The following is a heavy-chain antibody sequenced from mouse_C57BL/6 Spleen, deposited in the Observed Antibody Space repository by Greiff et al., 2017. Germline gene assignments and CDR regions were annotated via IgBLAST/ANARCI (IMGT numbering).Heavy chain of an antibody. V-gene: IGHV1-52*01. CDR2: IDPSDSET. D-gene: IGHD3-2*02. J-gene: IGHJ2*01. CDR1: GYTFTSYW. CDR3: ARNTGQALYIDY. Sequence: QVQLKQPGAELVRPGSSVKLSCKASGYTFTSYWMNWVKQRPIQGLEWIGNIDPSDSETHYTQKFKDKATLTVDKSSSTAYMQLSSLTSEDSAVYYCARNTGQALYIDYWGQGTTLTVSS.